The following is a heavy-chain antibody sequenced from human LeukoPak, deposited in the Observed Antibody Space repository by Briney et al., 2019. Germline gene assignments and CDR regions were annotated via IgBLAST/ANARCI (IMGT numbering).Heavy chain of an antibody. CDR1: GFTFSSYG. V-gene: IGHV3-49*04. D-gene: IGHD5-18*01. J-gene: IGHJ4*02. Sequence: PGGSLRLSCAASGFTFSSYGMHWVRQAPGKGLEWVGFIRSKAYGGTTEYAASVKGRFTISRDDSKSIAYLQMNSLKTEDTAVYYCTREGVGGYSYGYYYWGQGTLVTVSS. CDR3: TREGVGGYSYGYYY. CDR2: IRSKAYGGTT.